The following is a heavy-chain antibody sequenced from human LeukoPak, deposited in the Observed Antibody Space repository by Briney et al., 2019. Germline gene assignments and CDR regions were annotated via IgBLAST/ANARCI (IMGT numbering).Heavy chain of an antibody. J-gene: IGHJ3*02. D-gene: IGHD3-22*01. CDR3: ATDLNSPMIVAPGGAFDI. CDR1: GYTLTELS. CDR2: FDPEDGET. Sequence: ASVKVSCKVSGYTLTELSMHWVRQAPGKGLEWMGGFDPEDGETIYAQKFQGRVTMTEDTSTDTAYMELSSLRSEDTAVYYCATDLNSPMIVAPGGAFDIWDQGTMVTVSS. V-gene: IGHV1-24*01.